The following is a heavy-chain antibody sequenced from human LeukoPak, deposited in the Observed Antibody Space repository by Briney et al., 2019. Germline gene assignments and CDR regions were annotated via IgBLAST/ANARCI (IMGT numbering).Heavy chain of an antibody. CDR1: GGSISSGSYY. V-gene: IGHV4-61*01. CDR3: AREGSLGAFDI. J-gene: IGHJ3*02. CDR2: INYSGST. Sequence: KASETLSLTCMVSGGSISSGSYYWSWIRQPPGKGLEWIGYINYSGSTNYNPSLKSRVTISVDTSKNQFSLKLSSVTAADTAVYYCAREGSLGAFDIWGQGTMVTVSS.